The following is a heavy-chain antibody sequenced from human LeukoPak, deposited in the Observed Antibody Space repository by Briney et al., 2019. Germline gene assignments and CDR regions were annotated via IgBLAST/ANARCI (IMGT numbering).Heavy chain of an antibody. D-gene: IGHD6-6*01. J-gene: IGHJ4*02. CDR1: GFTFSSYG. CDR2: ISYDGSNI. Sequence: GGSLRLSCAASGFTFSSYGMHWVRQAPGKGLEWVAVISYDGSNIYYADSVKGRFTISRDNSKNTLYLQMNSLRAEDTAVYYCAKDQEYSSSSPVDYWGQGTLVTVSS. V-gene: IGHV3-30*18. CDR3: AKDQEYSSSSPVDY.